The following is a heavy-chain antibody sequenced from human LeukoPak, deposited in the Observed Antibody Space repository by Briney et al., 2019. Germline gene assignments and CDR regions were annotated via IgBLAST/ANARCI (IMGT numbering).Heavy chain of an antibody. Sequence: PSETLSLTCAVSGGSISSSNWWSWVRQPPGKGLEWIGEIYHSGSTNYNPSLKSRVTISVDTSKNQFSLKLNSVTAADTAVYYCARWGEVYWYFDLWGRGTLVTVSS. D-gene: IGHD3-16*01. CDR3: ARWGEVYWYFDL. J-gene: IGHJ2*01. CDR1: GGSISSSNW. V-gene: IGHV4-4*02. CDR2: IYHSGST.